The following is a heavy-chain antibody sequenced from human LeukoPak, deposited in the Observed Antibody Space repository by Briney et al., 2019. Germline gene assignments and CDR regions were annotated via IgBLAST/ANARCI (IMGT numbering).Heavy chain of an antibody. CDR3: ARVMDRYCSSNSCYVDY. CDR2: ISSSSSTI. D-gene: IGHD2-2*01. CDR1: GFTFSSYS. Sequence: PGGSLRLSCAASGFTFSSYSMNWVRQAPGKGLEWVSYISSSSSTIYYADSVKGRFTISRDNAKNSLYLQMNSLRAEDTAVYYCARVMDRYCSSNSCYVDYWGQGTLVTVSS. V-gene: IGHV3-48*01. J-gene: IGHJ4*02.